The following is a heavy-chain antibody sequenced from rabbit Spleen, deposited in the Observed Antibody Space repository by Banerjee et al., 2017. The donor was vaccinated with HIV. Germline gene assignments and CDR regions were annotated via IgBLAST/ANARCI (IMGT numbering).Heavy chain of an antibody. D-gene: IGHD1-1*01. CDR2: IYGGSSGST. Sequence: QSLEESGGDLVKPGASLSLTCTASGFSFSNRYYMCWVRQAPGKGLEWVACIYGGSSGSTYYASWVNGRFTGSKTSSTTVTLQMTSLTAADTATYFCARARASSSGDGIYYFNVWGPGTLVTVS. J-gene: IGHJ4*01. V-gene: IGHV1S40*01. CDR1: GFSFSNRYY. CDR3: ARARASSSGDGIYYFNV.